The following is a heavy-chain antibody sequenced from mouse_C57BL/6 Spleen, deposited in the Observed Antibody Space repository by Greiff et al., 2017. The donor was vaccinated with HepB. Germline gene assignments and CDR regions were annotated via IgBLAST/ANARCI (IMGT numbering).Heavy chain of an antibody. D-gene: IGHD1-1*01. CDR2: ISYDGSN. Sequence: EVQVVESGPGLVKLSQSLSLTCSVTGYSITSGYYWNWIRQFPGNKLEWMGYISYDGSNNYNPSLKNRISITRDTSKNQFFLKLNSVTTEDTATYYCAREGDYYGYWGQGTTLTVSS. CDR1: GYSITSGYY. V-gene: IGHV3-6*01. CDR3: AREGDYYGY. J-gene: IGHJ2*01.